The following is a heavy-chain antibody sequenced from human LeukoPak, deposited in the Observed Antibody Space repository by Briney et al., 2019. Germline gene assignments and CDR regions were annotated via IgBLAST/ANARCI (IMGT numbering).Heavy chain of an antibody. Sequence: ASVKVSCKASGYTFTSYYMHWVRQAPGQGLEWMGIINPSGGSTSYAQKFQGRVTMTRDTSTSTVYMELNSLRSEDTAVYYCARGMYSSSWHPPHCYYYGMDVWGQGTTVTVSS. V-gene: IGHV1-46*01. D-gene: IGHD6-13*01. CDR1: GYTFTSYY. CDR3: ARGMYSSSWHPPHCYYYGMDV. J-gene: IGHJ6*02. CDR2: INPSGGST.